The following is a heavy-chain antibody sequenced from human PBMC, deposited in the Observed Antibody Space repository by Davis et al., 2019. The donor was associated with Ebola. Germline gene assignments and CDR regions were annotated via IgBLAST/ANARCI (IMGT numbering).Heavy chain of an antibody. CDR2: MNPHNGNT. V-gene: IGHV1-18*04. Sequence: ASVKVSCKASGYTFTNYGITWVRQAPGQGLEWMGWMNPHNGNTNYAQNVQGRVIMTSDTATTTAYMEVGSLRSDDTAVYYCAKSGLSFGVVKYHYGMDVWGKGTTVTVSS. D-gene: IGHD3-3*01. J-gene: IGHJ6*04. CDR3: AKSGLSFGVVKYHYGMDV. CDR1: GYTFTNYG.